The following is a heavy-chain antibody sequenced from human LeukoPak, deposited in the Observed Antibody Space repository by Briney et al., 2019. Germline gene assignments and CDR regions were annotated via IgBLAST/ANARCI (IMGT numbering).Heavy chain of an antibody. CDR3: ARETYCSSTSCPQGDAFDI. CDR1: GFTVSSNY. V-gene: IGHV3-53*01. Sequence: GGSLRLSCAASGFTVSSNYMIWVRQAPGKGLEWVSFIYSGGTTYYADSVKGRFTISRDNAKNSLYLQMNSLRAEDTAVYYCARETYCSSTSCPQGDAFDIWGQGTMVTVSS. J-gene: IGHJ3*02. CDR2: IYSGGTT. D-gene: IGHD2-2*01.